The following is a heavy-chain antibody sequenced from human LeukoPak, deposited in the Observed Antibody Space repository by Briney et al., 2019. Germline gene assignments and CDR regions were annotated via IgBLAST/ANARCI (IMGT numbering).Heavy chain of an antibody. V-gene: IGHV4-34*01. J-gene: IGHJ4*02. CDR3: ARHLRLWFGELSGFDY. Sequence: SETLSLTCAVYGGSFSGYYWSWIRQPPGKGLEWIGEINHSGSTYYNPSLKSRVTISVDTSKSQFSLKLSSVTAADTAVYYCARHLRLWFGELSGFDYWGQGTLVTVSS. CDR2: INHSGST. CDR1: GGSFSGYY. D-gene: IGHD3-10*01.